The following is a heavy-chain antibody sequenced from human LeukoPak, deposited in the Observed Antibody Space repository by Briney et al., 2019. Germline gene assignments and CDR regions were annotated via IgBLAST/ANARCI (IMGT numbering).Heavy chain of an antibody. CDR3: ARDMRGTAHSL. CDR1: GYTFTGYY. J-gene: IGHJ4*02. D-gene: IGHD3-16*01. CDR2: INPNSGGT. Sequence: PGASVKVSCKASGYTFTGYYMHWVRQAPGQGLEWMGRINPNSGGTNYAQKFLGRVTMTRDTSTSTVYMELSSLRSEDTAVYYCARDMRGTAHSLWGQGTLVTVSS. V-gene: IGHV1-2*06.